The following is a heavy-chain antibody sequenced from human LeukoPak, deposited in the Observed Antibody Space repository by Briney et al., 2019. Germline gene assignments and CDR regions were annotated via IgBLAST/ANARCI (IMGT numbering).Heavy chain of an antibody. CDR3: ASYDYVWGSYRYSKGNYFDY. V-gene: IGHV4-34*01. CDR1: GGSFSGYY. Sequence: SETLSLTCAVYGGSFSGYYWSWIRQPPGKGLEWIGEINHSGSTNYNPSLRSRVTISVDTSKNQFSLKLSSVTAADTAVYYCASYDYVWGSYRYSKGNYFDYWGQGTLVTVSS. D-gene: IGHD3-16*02. CDR2: INHSGST. J-gene: IGHJ4*02.